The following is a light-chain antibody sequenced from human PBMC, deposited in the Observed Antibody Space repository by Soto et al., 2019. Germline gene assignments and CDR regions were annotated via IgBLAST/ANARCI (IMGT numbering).Light chain of an antibody. CDR1: GGSIANNY. J-gene: IGLJ3*02. CDR2: QDN. V-gene: IGLV6-57*04. CDR3: HSYDSSAHGV. Sequence: NFMLTQPHSVSESPGKTVTISCTRSGGSIANNYVQWYQQRPGSAPTPVIYQDNDRPSGVPDRFSGSIDSSSNSASLTISGLRTEDEADYYCHSYDSSAHGVFGGGTKVTVL.